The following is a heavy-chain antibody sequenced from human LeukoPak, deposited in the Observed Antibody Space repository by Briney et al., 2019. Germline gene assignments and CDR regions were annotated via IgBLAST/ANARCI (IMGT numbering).Heavy chain of an antibody. D-gene: IGHD3-22*01. Sequence: PGGSLRLSCAASGFTVSSNYMSWVRQAPGKGLEWVSYISSSSSTIYYADSVKGRFTISRDNAKNSLYPQMNSLRDEDTAVYYCARDGATYYYDSSGYPDYWGQGTLVTVSS. CDR2: ISSSSSTI. CDR3: ARDGATYYYDSSGYPDY. V-gene: IGHV3-48*02. J-gene: IGHJ4*02. CDR1: GFTVSSNY.